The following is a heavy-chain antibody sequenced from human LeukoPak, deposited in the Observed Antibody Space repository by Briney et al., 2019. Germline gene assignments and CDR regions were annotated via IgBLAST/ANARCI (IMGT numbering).Heavy chain of an antibody. D-gene: IGHD2-15*01. V-gene: IGHV3-48*01. CDR3: AKQLGYCSDGSCYFPY. CDR1: GFAFSSYN. CDR2: IGSSGSPT. Sequence: GGSLRLSCAASGFAFSSYNMNWVRQALGKGLEWISYIGSSGSPTHYADSVQGRFTISRDNSKSTLCLQMNSLRAEDTAVYYCAKQLGYCSDGSCYFPYWGLGTLVTVSS. J-gene: IGHJ4*02.